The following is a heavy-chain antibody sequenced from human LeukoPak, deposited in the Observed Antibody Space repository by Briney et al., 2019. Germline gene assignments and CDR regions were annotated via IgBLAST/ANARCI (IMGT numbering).Heavy chain of an antibody. D-gene: IGHD6-19*01. J-gene: IGHJ3*02. CDR1: GGSISSYY. V-gene: IGHV4-59*08. CDR2: IYYSGST. Sequence: SETLSLTCTVSGGSISSYYWSWIRQPPGKGLEWIGYIYYSGSTNYNPSLKSRVTISVDTSKNQFSLKLSSVTAADTAVYYCARSPQWLVLRHAFDIWGQGTMVTVSS. CDR3: ARSPQWLVLRHAFDI.